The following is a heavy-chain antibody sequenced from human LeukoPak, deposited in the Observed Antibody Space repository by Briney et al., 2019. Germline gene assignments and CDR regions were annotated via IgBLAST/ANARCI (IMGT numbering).Heavy chain of an antibody. CDR2: ISSSSSTI. Sequence: GGSLRLSCAASGFTFSSYSMNWVRQAPGKGLEWVSYISSSSSTIYYADSVKGRFTISRDNAKNSLYLQMNSLRAEDTAVYYCARSPQSRAAAGPLYWGQGTLVTVSS. V-gene: IGHV3-48*04. J-gene: IGHJ4*02. CDR3: ARSPQSRAAAGPLY. CDR1: GFTFSSYS. D-gene: IGHD6-13*01.